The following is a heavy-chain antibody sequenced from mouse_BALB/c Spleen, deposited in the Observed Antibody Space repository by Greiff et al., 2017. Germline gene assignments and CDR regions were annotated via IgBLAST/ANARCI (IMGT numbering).Heavy chain of an antibody. CDR1: GYTFTSYW. Sequence: VQLQQSGAELAKPGASVKMSCKASGYTFTSYWMHWVKQRPGQGLEWIGYINPSTGYTEYNQKFKDKATLTADKSSSTAYMQLSSLTSEDSAVYYCAGITTHFDYWGQGTTRTVSS. J-gene: IGHJ2*01. D-gene: IGHD2-4*01. V-gene: IGHV1-7*01. CDR3: AGITTHFDY. CDR2: INPSTGYT.